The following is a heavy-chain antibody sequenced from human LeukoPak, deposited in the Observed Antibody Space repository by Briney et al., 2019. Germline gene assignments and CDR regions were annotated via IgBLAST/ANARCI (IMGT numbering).Heavy chain of an antibody. CDR3: AKSDLVDTAMVVFDY. J-gene: IGHJ4*02. D-gene: IGHD5-18*01. Sequence: GGSLRLSCAASGFTFSSYGMHWVRQAPGKGLEWVSAISGSGGSTYYADSVKGRFTISRDNSKNTLYLQMNSLRAEDTAVYYCAKSDLVDTAMVVFDYWGQGTLVTVSS. CDR1: GFTFSSYG. CDR2: ISGSGGST. V-gene: IGHV3-23*01.